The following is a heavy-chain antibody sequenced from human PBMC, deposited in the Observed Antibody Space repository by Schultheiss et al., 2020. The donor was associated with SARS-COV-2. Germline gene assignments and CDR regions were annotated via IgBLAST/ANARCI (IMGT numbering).Heavy chain of an antibody. V-gene: IGHV4-38-2*02. J-gene: IGHJ4*02. Sequence: SETLSLTCTVSGYSISSGYYWGWIRQPPGKGLEWIGSIYHSGSTYYNPSLKSRVTISVDTSKNQFSLKLSSVTAADTAVYYCAREVYDDGYGSSDYWGQGTLVTVSS. CDR2: IYHSGST. CDR3: AREVYDDGYGSSDY. CDR1: GYSISSGYY. D-gene: IGHD3-16*01.